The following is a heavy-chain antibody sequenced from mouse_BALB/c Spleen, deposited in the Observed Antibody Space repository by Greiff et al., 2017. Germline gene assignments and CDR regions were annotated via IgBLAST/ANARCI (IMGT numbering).Heavy chain of an antibody. CDR1: GFSLTSYG. CDR3: AREDYYGSSLYAMDY. CDR2: IWAGGST. Sequence: VQGVESGPGLVAPSQSLSITCTVSGFSLTSYGVHWVRQPPGKGLEWLGVIWAGGSTNYNSALMSRLSISKDNSKSQVFLKMNSLQTDDTAMYYCAREDYYGSSLYAMDYWGQGTSVTVSS. D-gene: IGHD1-1*01. J-gene: IGHJ4*01. V-gene: IGHV2-9*02.